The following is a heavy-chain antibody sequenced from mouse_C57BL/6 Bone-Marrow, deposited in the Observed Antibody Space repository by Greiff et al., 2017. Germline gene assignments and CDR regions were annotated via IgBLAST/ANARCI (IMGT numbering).Heavy chain of an antibody. J-gene: IGHJ4*01. Sequence: EVKLMESGGGLVKPGGSLKLSCAASGFTFSDYGMHWVRQAPEKGLEWVAYISSGSSTIYYADTVKGRFTISRDNAKNTLFLQMTSLRSEDTAMYYCARPDITTVVGCYAMDYWGQGTSVTVSS. V-gene: IGHV5-17*01. CDR2: ISSGSSTI. D-gene: IGHD1-1*01. CDR3: ARPDITTVVGCYAMDY. CDR1: GFTFSDYG.